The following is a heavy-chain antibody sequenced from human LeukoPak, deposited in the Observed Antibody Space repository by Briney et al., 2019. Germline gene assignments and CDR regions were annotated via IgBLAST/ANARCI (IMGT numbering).Heavy chain of an antibody. V-gene: IGHV4-39*01. CDR3: ARPVVPAALDAFHI. CDR1: GGSISSSSYY. D-gene: IGHD2-2*01. Sequence: SETLSLTCTVSGGSISSSSYYWGWIRQPPGKGLGWIGSIYYSGSTYYNPSLKSRVTISVDTSKNQFSLKLSSVTAADTAVYYCARPVVPAALDAFHIWGQGTMVTVSS. CDR2: IYYSGST. J-gene: IGHJ3*02.